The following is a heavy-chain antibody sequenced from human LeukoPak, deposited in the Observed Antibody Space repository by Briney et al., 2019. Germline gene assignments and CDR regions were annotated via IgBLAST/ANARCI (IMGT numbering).Heavy chain of an antibody. J-gene: IGHJ4*02. Sequence: GASVKVSCKASGYTFTNYYMHWVRQAPGQGLEWMGVINSSGGGTTYAQKFQGRVTMTRDTSTSTVYMELSSLRSEDTAVYYCARGSSYDFWSGYPQSHFDYWGQGTLVTVSS. D-gene: IGHD3-3*01. CDR1: GYTFTNYY. V-gene: IGHV1-46*01. CDR3: ARGSSYDFWSGYPQSHFDY. CDR2: INSSGGGT.